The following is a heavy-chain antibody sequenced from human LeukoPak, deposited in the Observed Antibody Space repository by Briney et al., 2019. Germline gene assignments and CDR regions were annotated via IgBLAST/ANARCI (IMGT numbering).Heavy chain of an antibody. CDR1: GFTFSSYA. Sequence: GGSLRLSCAASGFTFSSYAMHWVRQAPGKGLEWVAVISYDGSNKYYADSVKGRFTISRDSFKNTLYLQMNSLRVEDTAVYSCAGGPPTRGNSNYYSGMDVWGQGTTVTVSS. CDR3: AGGPPTRGNSNYYSGMDV. D-gene: IGHD4-23*01. CDR2: ISYDGSNK. J-gene: IGHJ6*02. V-gene: IGHV3-30*04.